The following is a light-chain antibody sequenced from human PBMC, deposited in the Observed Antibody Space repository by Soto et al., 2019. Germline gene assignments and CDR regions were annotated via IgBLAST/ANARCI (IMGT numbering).Light chain of an antibody. CDR2: EVS. CDR1: SSDVGGYNY. J-gene: IGLJ1*01. V-gene: IGLV2-14*01. CDR3: SSYTSISIDYV. Sequence: QSALTQPASVSGSPGQSITISCTGTSSDVGGYNYVSWYQQHPGKAPKLMIYEVSNRPSGVSNRFSGSKSGNTASLTISGLQAEDEADYYCSSYTSISIDYVFGPGTKLTVL.